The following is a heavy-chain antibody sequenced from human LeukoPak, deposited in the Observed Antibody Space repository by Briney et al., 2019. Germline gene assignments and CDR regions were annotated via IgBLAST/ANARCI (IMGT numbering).Heavy chain of an antibody. V-gene: IGHV1-46*01. CDR1: GYTFTSYY. J-gene: IGHJ5*02. CDR2: INPSGGSK. CDR3: ARGVGGRYFFGKGFDH. D-gene: IGHD1-26*01. Sequence: ASVKVSCKASGYTFTSYYMHWVRQAPGQGLEWMGIINPSGGSKSYAQKFQGRVTMTRDTSTRTDYMELSSLRSEDTAVYDCARGVGGRYFFGKGFDHWGQGTLVTVSS.